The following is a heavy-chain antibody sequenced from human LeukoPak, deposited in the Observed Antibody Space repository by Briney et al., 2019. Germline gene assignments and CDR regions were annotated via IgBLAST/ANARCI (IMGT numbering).Heavy chain of an antibody. CDR2: INPNSGGT. CDR3: ARHLAGIAVAGIVGDY. CDR1: GYTFTGYY. Sequence: GASVKVSCKASGYTFTGYYMHWVRQAPGQGLEWMGWINPNSGGTNYAQKFQGRVTMTRDTSISTAYMELSRLRSDDTAVYYCARHLAGIAVAGIVGDYWGRGTLVTVSS. V-gene: IGHV1-2*02. J-gene: IGHJ4*02. D-gene: IGHD6-19*01.